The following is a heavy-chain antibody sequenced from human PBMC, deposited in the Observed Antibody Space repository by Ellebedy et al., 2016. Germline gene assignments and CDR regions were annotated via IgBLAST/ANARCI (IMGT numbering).Heavy chain of an antibody. V-gene: IGHV3-7*01. CDR2: IKQDASKK. Sequence: GGSLRLSCAASGLPLSTLWMTWFRQAPGKGPEWVANIKQDASKKVYVDSVKGRFTISRDNAKNSLYLEMNSLRVEDTALYYCAGGAGWLVDYWGQGILVTVSS. CDR1: GLPLSTLW. D-gene: IGHD6-19*01. J-gene: IGHJ4*02. CDR3: AGGAGWLVDY.